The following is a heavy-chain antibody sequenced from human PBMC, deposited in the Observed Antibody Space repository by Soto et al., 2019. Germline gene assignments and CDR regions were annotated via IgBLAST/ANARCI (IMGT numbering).Heavy chain of an antibody. Sequence: QVQLVQSGAEVKKPGSSVKVSCKASGGTFSSYAISWVRQAPGQGLKWMGGIIPIFGTANYAQKFQGRVTITADESTSTAYMELSSLRSEHTAVYYCASHHSRDIVLMVYAYSCDYWGQGTLVTGSS. CDR2: IIPIFGTA. CDR3: ASHHSRDIVLMVYAYSCDY. V-gene: IGHV1-69*01. D-gene: IGHD2-8*01. CDR1: GGTFSSYA. J-gene: IGHJ4*02.